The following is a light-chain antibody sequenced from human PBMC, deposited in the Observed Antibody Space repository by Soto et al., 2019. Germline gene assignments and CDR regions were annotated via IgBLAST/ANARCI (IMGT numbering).Light chain of an antibody. CDR3: QQYYTTPPT. CDR1: QSVLFSSNNKDY. Sequence: DIVMTQSPDSLTVSLGERATINCKSSQSVLFSSNNKDYLAWYQQKPGQPPQLLIYWAYMRESGVPDRFSGSGSGTDFTLTISSLQAEDVAVYYCQQYYTTPPTFGGGTRVEIK. V-gene: IGKV4-1*01. CDR2: WAY. J-gene: IGKJ4*01.